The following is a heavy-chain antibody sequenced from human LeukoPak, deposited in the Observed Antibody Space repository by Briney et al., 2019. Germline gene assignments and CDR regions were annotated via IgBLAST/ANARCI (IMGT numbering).Heavy chain of an antibody. CDR1: GFTFSSYN. V-gene: IGHV3-21*01. CDR3: ARDLTGVATLDY. CDR2: ISSTSNYI. J-gene: IGHJ4*02. D-gene: IGHD5-12*01. Sequence: GGSLRLSCAASGFTFSSYNMKCVRQAPGKGLEWVSSISSTSNYIYYADSVKGRFTISRDNAKNSLYLQMNSLRAEDTAVYYCARDLTGVATLDYWGQGTLVTVSS.